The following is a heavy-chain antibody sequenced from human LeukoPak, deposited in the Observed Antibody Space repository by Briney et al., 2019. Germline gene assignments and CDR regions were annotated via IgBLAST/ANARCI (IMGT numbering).Heavy chain of an antibody. D-gene: IGHD1-26*01. CDR1: GFIFDDYG. Sequence: GGSLRLSCAASGFIFDDYGMSWVRQAPGKGLEWVSGINWNGGSTSYAGSVKGRFTISRDNAKNSLYLQMNSLRAEDTAFYYCARAHFSGSFGYWGQGTLVTVSS. V-gene: IGHV3-20*04. CDR2: INWNGGST. J-gene: IGHJ4*02. CDR3: ARAHFSGSFGY.